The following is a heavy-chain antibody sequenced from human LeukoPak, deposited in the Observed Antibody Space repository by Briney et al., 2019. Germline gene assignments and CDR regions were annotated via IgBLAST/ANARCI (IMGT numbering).Heavy chain of an antibody. J-gene: IGHJ4*02. CDR3: ASTYSSSWYYFDY. Sequence: PSETLSLTCTVSGGSISSSSYYWGWIRQPPGKGLEWIGSIYYSGSTHYNPSLKSRVTISVDTSKNQFSLKLSSVTAADTAVYYCASTYSSSWYYFDYWGQGTLVTVSS. CDR1: GGSISSSSYY. V-gene: IGHV4-39*01. D-gene: IGHD6-13*01. CDR2: IYYSGST.